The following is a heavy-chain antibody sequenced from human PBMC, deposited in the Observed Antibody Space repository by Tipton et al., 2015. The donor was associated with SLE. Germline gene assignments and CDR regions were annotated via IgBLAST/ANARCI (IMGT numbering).Heavy chain of an antibody. J-gene: IGHJ4*02. Sequence: GSLRLSCAASGFTFSNYAMGWVRQAPGKGLEWVANIKQDGSEKYYVDSVKGRFTISRDNAKNSLYLQMNSLRAEDTAVYYCARTFLDLAWYSGYDYPYYFDYWGQGTLVTVSS. V-gene: IGHV3-7*03. D-gene: IGHD5-12*01. CDR1: GFTFSNYA. CDR2: IKQDGSEK. CDR3: ARTFLDLAWYSGYDYPYYFDY.